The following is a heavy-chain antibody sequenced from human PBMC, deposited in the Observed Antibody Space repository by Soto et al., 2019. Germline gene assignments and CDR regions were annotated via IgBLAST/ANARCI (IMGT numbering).Heavy chain of an antibody. CDR1: GFTFSSYS. Sequence: GGSLRLSCVASGFTFSSYSMNWVRQAPGQGPEWVSYISSSSNVIYYADSVKGRFTISRDNAKNSLYLQMNSLRDEDTAVYYCTTSVGASGYEFYWGQGTLVTVSS. J-gene: IGHJ4*02. CDR3: TTSVGASGYEFY. D-gene: IGHD5-12*01. V-gene: IGHV3-48*02. CDR2: ISSSSNVI.